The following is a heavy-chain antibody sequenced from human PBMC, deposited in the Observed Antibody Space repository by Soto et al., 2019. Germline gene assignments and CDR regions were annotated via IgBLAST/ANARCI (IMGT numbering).Heavy chain of an antibody. CDR3: ARGRVAATIFGEDYYYYMDV. CDR2: MNPNSGNT. J-gene: IGHJ6*03. V-gene: IGHV1-8*01. D-gene: IGHD3-3*01. Sequence: ASVKVSCKASGYTFTSYDINWVRQATGQGLEWMGWMNPNSGNTGYAQKFQGRVTMTRNTSISTAYMELSSLRSEDTAVYYCARGRVAATIFGEDYYYYMDVWGKGTTVTVSS. CDR1: GYTFTSYD.